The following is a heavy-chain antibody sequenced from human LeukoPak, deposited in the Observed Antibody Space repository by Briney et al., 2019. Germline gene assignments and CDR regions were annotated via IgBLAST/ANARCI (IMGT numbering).Heavy chain of an antibody. Sequence: SETLSLTCTVSGYSISDGYYWGWIRQPAGKGLEWIGRIYTSGSTNYNPSLKSRVTMSVDTSKNQFSLKLSSVTAADTAVYYCAREARFGEYRFDYWGQGTLVTVSS. J-gene: IGHJ4*02. V-gene: IGHV4-4*07. CDR2: IYTSGST. CDR1: GYSISDGYY. CDR3: AREARFGEYRFDY. D-gene: IGHD3-10*01.